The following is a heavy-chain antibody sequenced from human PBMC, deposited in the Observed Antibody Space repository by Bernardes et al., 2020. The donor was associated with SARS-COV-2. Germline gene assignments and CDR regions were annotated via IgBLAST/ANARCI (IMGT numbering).Heavy chain of an antibody. CDR1: GFNFSRYW. V-gene: IGHV3-7*01. Sequence: GGSLRLSCVASGFNFSRYWMSWVRQAPGKGLEWVANMNQDGSEKYYVDSVKGRFTISRDNAKNSVYLQLNSLSADDTAVYYCARDGSVSGWLGVFWGQGTLVTVSS. D-gene: IGHD6-19*01. J-gene: IGHJ4*02. CDR2: MNQDGSEK. CDR3: ARDGSVSGWLGVF.